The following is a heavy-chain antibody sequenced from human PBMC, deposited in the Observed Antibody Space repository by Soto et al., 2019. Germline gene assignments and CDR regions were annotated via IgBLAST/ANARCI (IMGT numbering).Heavy chain of an antibody. V-gene: IGHV4-59*08. CDR3: ARGGDEEGAFDI. J-gene: IGHJ3*02. CDR1: GGSISSYY. CDR2: IYYSGST. Sequence: SETLSLTCTVSGGSISSYYWSWIRQPPGKGLEWIGYIYYSGSTNYNPSLKSRVTISVDTSKNKFSLKLSSVTAADTAVYDGARGGDEEGAFDIWGQGTMVTVSS. D-gene: IGHD1-26*01.